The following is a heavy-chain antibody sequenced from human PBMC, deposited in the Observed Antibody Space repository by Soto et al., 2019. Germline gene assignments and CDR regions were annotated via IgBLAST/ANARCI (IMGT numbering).Heavy chain of an antibody. CDR1: GYTFTSYA. J-gene: IGHJ3*02. V-gene: IGHV1-3*01. D-gene: IGHD3-9*01. CDR2: INAGNGNT. Sequence: VASVKVSCKASGYTFTSYAMHWVRQAPGQRLEWMGWINAGNGNTKYSQKFQGRVTITRDTSASTAYMELSSLRSEDTAVYYCARSYVLRYFDWLPNDAFDIWGQGTMVTVSS. CDR3: ARSYVLRYFDWLPNDAFDI.